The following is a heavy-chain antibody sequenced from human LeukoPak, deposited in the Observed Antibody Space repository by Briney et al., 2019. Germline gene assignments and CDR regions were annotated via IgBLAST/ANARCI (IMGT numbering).Heavy chain of an antibody. Sequence: GESLNVSCKTSGYSFTSYWIGWVSQMPGKGLEWVGVIYPSDSNTIYSPAFQGKVTISVDKSITTAYLQWSILKASDSAIYYCGRAGFDYWGQGTLVTVSS. CDR3: GRAGFDY. V-gene: IGHV5-51*01. CDR1: GYSFTSYW. CDR2: IYPSDSNT. J-gene: IGHJ4*02.